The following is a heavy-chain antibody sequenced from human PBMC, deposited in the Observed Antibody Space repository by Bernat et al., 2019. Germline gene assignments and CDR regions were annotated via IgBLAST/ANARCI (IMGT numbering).Heavy chain of an antibody. CDR2: IKQDGSEK. D-gene: IGHD3-9*01. Sequence: EVQLVESGGGLVQPGGSLRLSCAASGFTFSSYWMSWVRQAPGKGLEWVANIKQDGSEKYYVDSVKGRFTISRDNAKNSLYLQMNSLRAEDTAVYYCARVDILTGYYHDYYYGMDVWGQGTTVTVSS. CDR1: GFTFSSYW. J-gene: IGHJ6*02. CDR3: ARVDILTGYYHDYYYGMDV. V-gene: IGHV3-7*01.